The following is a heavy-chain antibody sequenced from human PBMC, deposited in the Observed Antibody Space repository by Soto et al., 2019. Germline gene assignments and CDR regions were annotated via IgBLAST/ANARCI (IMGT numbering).Heavy chain of an antibody. CDR2: IYYSGST. CDR3: ARDARFATSYYYYYMDV. Sequence: SETLSLTCTVSGGSISSYYWSWIRQPPGKGLEWIGYIYYSGSTNYNPSLKSRVTISVDTSKNQFSLKLSSVTAADTAVYYCARDARFATSYYYYYMDVWGKGTTVTVSS. CDR1: GGSISSYY. V-gene: IGHV4-59*01. J-gene: IGHJ6*03. D-gene: IGHD2-15*01.